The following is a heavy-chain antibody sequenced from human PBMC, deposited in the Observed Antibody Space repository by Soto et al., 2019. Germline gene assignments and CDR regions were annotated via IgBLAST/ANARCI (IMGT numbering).Heavy chain of an antibody. CDR3: ARANWYFDY. D-gene: IGHD7-27*01. J-gene: IGHJ4*02. Sequence: SETLSLTCTVSGGSINDHYRSWIRQPPGQGLEWIGYIYYSGSTNYSPSLKSRVTISVDTSKNQFSLKLSSLTAADTAIYYCARANWYFDYWGQGTLVTVSS. CDR2: IYYSGST. V-gene: IGHV4-59*11. CDR1: GGSINDHY.